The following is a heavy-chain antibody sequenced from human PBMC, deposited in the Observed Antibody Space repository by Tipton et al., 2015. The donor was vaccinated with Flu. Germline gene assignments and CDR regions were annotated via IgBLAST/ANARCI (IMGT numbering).Heavy chain of an antibody. CDR2: ISSSGSTI. CDR1: GFTFSSYE. V-gene: IGHV3-48*03. D-gene: IGHD2-21*01. J-gene: IGHJ3*02. CDR3: ARDKNLWDI. Sequence: SLRLSCAASGFTFSSYEMNWVRQAPGKGLEWLSYISSSGSTISYADSVRGRFTISRDNAKNSLYLQLNSLRAEDTAVYYCARDKNLWDIWGQGTMVTVSS.